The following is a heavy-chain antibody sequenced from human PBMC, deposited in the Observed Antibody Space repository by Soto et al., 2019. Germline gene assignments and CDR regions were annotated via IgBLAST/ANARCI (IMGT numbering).Heavy chain of an antibody. CDR1: GYAFTSND. V-gene: IGHV1-8*01. CDR3: ARDSTSPDY. J-gene: IGHJ4*02. CDR2: MNANSGLT. D-gene: IGHD2-2*01. Sequence: QVQLVQSGAEVKKPGASVTVSCKASGYAFTSNDITWVRQAPGQGLEWMGWMNANSGLTDFAQKFQGRITMPRNISISTAYMELSGLRSEDTAVYYCARDSTSPDYWGQGTVVTVSS.